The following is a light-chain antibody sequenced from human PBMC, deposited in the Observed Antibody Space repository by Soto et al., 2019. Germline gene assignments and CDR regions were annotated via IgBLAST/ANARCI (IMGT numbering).Light chain of an antibody. CDR2: GNS. Sequence: QSVLTQPPSVSGAPGQRVTISRTGSSSKIGAGYDVHWYQQLPGTAPKLLIYGNSNRPSGVPDRFSGSKSGTSASLAITGLQAEDEADYYCQSYDSSLSGSVFSGGTKLTVL. CDR1: SSKIGAGYD. CDR3: QSYDSSLSGSV. J-gene: IGLJ2*01. V-gene: IGLV1-40*01.